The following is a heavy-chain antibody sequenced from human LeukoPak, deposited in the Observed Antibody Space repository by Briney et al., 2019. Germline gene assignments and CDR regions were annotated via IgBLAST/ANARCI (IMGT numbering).Heavy chain of an antibody. CDR1: GGSFSGYY. Sequence: SETLSLTCAVYGGSFSGYYWSWIRQPPGKGLEWIGEINHSGSTNYNPSLKSRVTISVDTSKNQFSLKMRSVTAADTAVYYCARGASSGYYYVRERGYYFDYWGQGTLVTASS. D-gene: IGHD3-22*01. J-gene: IGHJ4*02. CDR2: INHSGST. CDR3: ARGASSGYYYVRERGYYFDY. V-gene: IGHV4-34*01.